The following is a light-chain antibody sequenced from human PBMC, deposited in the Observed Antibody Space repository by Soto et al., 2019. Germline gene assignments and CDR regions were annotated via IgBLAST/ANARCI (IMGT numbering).Light chain of an antibody. CDR1: SSDVGTYNY. CDR2: DVS. V-gene: IGLV2-14*01. CDR3: TSYTSSSTLV. J-gene: IGLJ2*01. Sequence: QSALTQPASVSGSPGQSITISCTGTSSDVGTYNYVSWYQQHAGKVPKLMIYDVSNRPSGVSDRFSGSKSGNTASLTISGLQAEDEAHYYCTSYTSSSTLVFGGGTKLTV.